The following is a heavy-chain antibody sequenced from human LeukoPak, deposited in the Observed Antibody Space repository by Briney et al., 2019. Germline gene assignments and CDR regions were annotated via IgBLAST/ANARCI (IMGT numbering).Heavy chain of an antibody. CDR3: ARLGPYYDFWSGYYTRFGWFDP. J-gene: IGHJ5*02. CDR1: GYTFTSYA. Sequence: GASVKVSCKASGYTFTSYATNWVRQAPGQGLEWMGWINTNTGNPTYAQGFTGRFVFSLDTSVSTAYLQISSLKAEDTAVYYCARLGPYYDFWSGYYTRFGWFDPWGQGTLVTVSS. V-gene: IGHV7-4-1*02. D-gene: IGHD3-3*01. CDR2: INTNTGNP.